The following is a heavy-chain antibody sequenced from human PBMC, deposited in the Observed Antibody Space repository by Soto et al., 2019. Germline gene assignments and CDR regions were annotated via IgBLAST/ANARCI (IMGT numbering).Heavy chain of an antibody. CDR3: ARLCGSGASCYVIGAYDI. CDR1: GGSISTYNYY. Sequence: QLQLQESGPGLVKPSETLSLTCTVSGGSISTYNYYWVWIRQPPGMGLEWIGSIFYSGTTNYNPSLKSRVTISGDTSKNQFSLKLSSVTAADTAVYYCARLCGSGASCYVIGAYDIWGQGTMVTVSS. D-gene: IGHD2-15*01. V-gene: IGHV4-39*01. CDR2: IFYSGTT. J-gene: IGHJ3*02.